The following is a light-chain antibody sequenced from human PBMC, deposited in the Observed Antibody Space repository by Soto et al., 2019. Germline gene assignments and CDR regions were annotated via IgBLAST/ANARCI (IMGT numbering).Light chain of an antibody. V-gene: IGLV2-23*02. J-gene: IGLJ1*01. CDR1: SSDVGSYNL. CDR2: EVS. Sequence: QSALTQPASVSGSPGQSITISCTRTSSDVGSYNLVSWYQQHPGKAPKLMIYEVSKRPSGVSNRFSGSKSGNTASMTIAGLQAEDEGDYYCCSYAGSSTYVFGTATKLTVL. CDR3: CSYAGSSTYV.